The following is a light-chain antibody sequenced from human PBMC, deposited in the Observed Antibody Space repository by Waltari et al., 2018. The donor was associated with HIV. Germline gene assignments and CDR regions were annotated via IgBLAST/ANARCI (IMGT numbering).Light chain of an antibody. CDR3: AAWDDSLSGQV. V-gene: IGLV1-47*01. J-gene: IGLJ1*01. CDR2: RNN. Sequence: QSVLTQPPSASGTPGQRVTISCSGSSSNIGSNYVYWYQQLPGTAPKLLIYRNNRRPSGVPGRFSGSKSGTSASLAISGLRSEDEADYYCAAWDDSLSGQVFGTGTNVTVL. CDR1: SSNIGSNY.